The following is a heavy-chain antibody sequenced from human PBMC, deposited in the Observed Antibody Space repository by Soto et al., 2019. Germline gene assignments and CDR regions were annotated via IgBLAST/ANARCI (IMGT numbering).Heavy chain of an antibody. D-gene: IGHD3-22*01. CDR3: ARETYYYDSSGYYHFDY. J-gene: IGHJ4*02. V-gene: IGHV1-18*04. CDR2: ISAYNGNT. Sequence: QVQLVQSGAEVKKPGASVKVSCKASGYTFTSYGISWVRQAPGQGLEWMGWISAYNGNTNHAQKLQGRVTMTTDTSTSTAYMELRSLRSDDTAVYYCARETYYYDSSGYYHFDYWGQGTLVTVSS. CDR1: GYTFTSYG.